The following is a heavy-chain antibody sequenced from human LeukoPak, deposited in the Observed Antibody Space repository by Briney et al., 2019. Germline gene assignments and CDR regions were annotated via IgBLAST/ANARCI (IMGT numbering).Heavy chain of an antibody. Sequence: PGRSLRLSCAASGFTFSTSWMHWVRQVPGKGLVWVSRINTDGSSTIYADSVMGRFTISRDNAKNTLYLQMNSLRAEDTAVYYCARDRGGRGPTSTDYWGQGTLVTVSS. V-gene: IGHV3-74*01. D-gene: IGHD3-10*01. CDR1: GFTFSTSW. CDR3: ARDRGGRGPTSTDY. CDR2: INTDGSST. J-gene: IGHJ4*02.